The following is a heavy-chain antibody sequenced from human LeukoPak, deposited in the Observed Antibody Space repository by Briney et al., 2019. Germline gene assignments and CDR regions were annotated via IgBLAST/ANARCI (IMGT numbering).Heavy chain of an antibody. J-gene: IGHJ4*02. CDR1: GNYW. Sequence: LSGGSLRLSCAASGNYWMHWVRQAPGKGLVWVSHINSDGSWTSYADSVKGRFTISKDNAKNTVYLQMNSLRAEDTAVYYCVSLYETYWGRGTLVTVSS. CDR3: VSLYETY. V-gene: IGHV3-74*01. D-gene: IGHD2/OR15-2a*01. CDR2: INSDGSWT.